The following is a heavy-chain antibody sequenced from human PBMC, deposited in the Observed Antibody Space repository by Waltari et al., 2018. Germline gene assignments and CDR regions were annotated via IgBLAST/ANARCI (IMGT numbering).Heavy chain of an antibody. J-gene: IGHJ3*02. CDR1: GGSISGGSYY. D-gene: IGHD5-12*01. CDR2: IYSSGGT. Sequence: QVQLQESGPGLVKPPETLSLTCTVSGGSISGGSYYWSWIRQPAGKGLEWIGRIYSSGGTNYNPSLKGRVTISLDTSRDQFSLKLSSVTAADTAVYYCARDPRDGYNYGHAFDIWGQGTMVTVSS. V-gene: IGHV4-61*02. CDR3: ARDPRDGYNYGHAFDI.